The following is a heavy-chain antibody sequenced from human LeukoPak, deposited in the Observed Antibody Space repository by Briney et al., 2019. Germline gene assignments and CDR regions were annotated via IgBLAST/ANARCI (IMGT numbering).Heavy chain of an antibody. J-gene: IGHJ4*01. CDR2: ISSSSSYI. CDR1: GLTFSSYG. V-gene: IGHV3-21*01. Sequence: GGSLRLSCAASGLTFSSYGMNWVRQAPGKGLEWVSSISSSSSYIYYADSVKGRFTISRDNAKNSLYLQMNSLRAEDSATYYCVREGFYSFDFWGQGTLVTVSS. CDR3: VREGFYSFDF.